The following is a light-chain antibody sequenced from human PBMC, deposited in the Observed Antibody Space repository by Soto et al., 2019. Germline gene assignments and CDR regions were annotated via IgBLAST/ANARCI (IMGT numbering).Light chain of an antibody. J-gene: IGLJ2*01. Sequence: QSVLTQPPSASGTPGQRVNISCSGSSSNIGSNYVYWYRQFPGTAPKLLIQRNNQRPSGVPARFSGSNSGNTATLTISGTQALDEADYYCQAWDSNTVVFGGGTKLTVL. CDR3: QAWDSNTVV. CDR2: RNN. CDR1: SSNIGSNY. V-gene: IGLV1-47*01.